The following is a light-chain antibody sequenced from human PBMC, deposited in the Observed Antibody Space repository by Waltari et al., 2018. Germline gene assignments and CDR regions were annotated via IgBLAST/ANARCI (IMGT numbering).Light chain of an antibody. V-gene: IGLV1-40*01. CDR1: SSNIGAHYD. CDR2: GNN. CDR3: QSYDSGRSGWV. Sequence: QSVLTQPPSVSRAPGQRVTISCTESSSNIGAHYDVHWYRQPPGTAAKLLIYGNNHRPSAVPDRFSAARSGTSASTAITGRQAAEEADYYCQSYDSGRSGWVFGGGTKLTVL. J-gene: IGLJ3*02.